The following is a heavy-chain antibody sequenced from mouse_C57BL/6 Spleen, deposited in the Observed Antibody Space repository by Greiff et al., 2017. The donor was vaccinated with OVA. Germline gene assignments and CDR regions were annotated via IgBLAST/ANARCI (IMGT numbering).Heavy chain of an antibody. Sequence: QVQLQQSGAELARPGASLKLSCKASGYTFTSYGISWVQQRTGQGLEWIGEIYPRSGNTYYNEKFKGKATLTADKSSRTAYMELSRLTSEDSAVYICARGGGTAQALYDMDYWGQGTSLTVSS. J-gene: IGHJ2*02. CDR3: ARGGGTAQALYDMDY. CDR2: IYPRSGNT. CDR1: GYTFTSYG. V-gene: IGHV1-81*01. D-gene: IGHD3-2*02.